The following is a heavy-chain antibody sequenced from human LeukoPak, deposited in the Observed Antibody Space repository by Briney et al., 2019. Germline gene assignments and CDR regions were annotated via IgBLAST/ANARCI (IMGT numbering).Heavy chain of an antibody. D-gene: IGHD3-3*01. Sequence: SETLSLTCTVSGGSISRSSFYWGWIRQPPGKGLEWIGSIYYSGSTYYNPSLKSRVTISVDTSKNQFSLKLSSVTAADTAVYCCARGNRITIFGVAKSYYYGMDVWGQGTTVTVSS. CDR2: IYYSGST. V-gene: IGHV4-39*07. CDR3: ARGNRITIFGVAKSYYYGMDV. CDR1: GGSISRSSFY. J-gene: IGHJ6*02.